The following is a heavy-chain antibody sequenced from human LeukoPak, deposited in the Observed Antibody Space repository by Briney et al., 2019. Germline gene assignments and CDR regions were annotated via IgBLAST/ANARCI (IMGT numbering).Heavy chain of an antibody. Sequence: PSETLSPTCAVSGGSISSSNWWSWVRQPPGKGLEWIGEIYHSGSTNYNPSLKSRVTISVDRSKNQFSLKLSSVTAADTAVYYCARGTGDYYAHDDAFDIWGQGTMVTVSS. CDR3: ARGTGDYYAHDDAFDI. J-gene: IGHJ3*02. D-gene: IGHD3-10*01. V-gene: IGHV4-4*02. CDR2: IYHSGST. CDR1: GGSISSSNW.